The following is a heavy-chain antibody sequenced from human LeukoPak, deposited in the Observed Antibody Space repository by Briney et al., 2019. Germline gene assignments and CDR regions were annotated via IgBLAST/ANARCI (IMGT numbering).Heavy chain of an antibody. CDR1: GGSFSGYY. CDR2: INHSGST. D-gene: IGHD3-22*01. CDR3: ARAVDSSGYQHRGFGP. Sequence: SETLSLTCAVYGGSFSGYYWSWIRQPPGKGLEWIGEINHSGSTNYNPSLKSRVTISLDTSKNQFSLKLSSVTAADTAVYYCARAVDSSGYQHRGFGPWGQGTLVSVSS. V-gene: IGHV4-34*01. J-gene: IGHJ5*02.